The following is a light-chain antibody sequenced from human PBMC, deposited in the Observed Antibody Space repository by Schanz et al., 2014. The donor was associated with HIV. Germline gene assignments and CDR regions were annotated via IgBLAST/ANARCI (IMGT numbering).Light chain of an antibody. V-gene: IGKV4-1*01. CDR2: WTS. CDR1: QSLLYSSNNMNY. CDR3: HQYYSTPYT. Sequence: DIVMTQSPASLAVSLGERATINCKSSQSLLYSSNNMNYLSWYQQKPGQPPKLLIYWTSARESGVPDRFSGTGSGTDFTLTISSLQAEDVAVYYCHQYYSTPYTFGQGTKLEIK. J-gene: IGKJ2*01.